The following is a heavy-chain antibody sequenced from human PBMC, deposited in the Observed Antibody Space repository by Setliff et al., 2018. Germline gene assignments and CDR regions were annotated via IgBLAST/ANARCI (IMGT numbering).Heavy chain of an antibody. CDR3: ARDRTDSSGHVDY. CDR2: IYYSGST. V-gene: IGHV4-30-4*08. J-gene: IGHJ4*02. D-gene: IGHD3-22*01. Sequence: SETLSLTCTVSGGSISSGDYYWSWIRQPPGKGLEWIGYIYYSGSTYYNPSLKSRVTISVDTSKNQFSLRLSSVTAAATAVYYCARDRTDSSGHVDYWGQGTLVTVSS. CDR1: GGSISSGDYY.